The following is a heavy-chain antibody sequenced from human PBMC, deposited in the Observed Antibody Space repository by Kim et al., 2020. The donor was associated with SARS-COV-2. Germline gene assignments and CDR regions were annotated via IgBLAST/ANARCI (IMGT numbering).Heavy chain of an antibody. CDR3: AKDMVRGRDGYRFDY. Sequence: DSMKGRFTISRDNSKNTLYLQMNSLRAEDTAVYYCAKDMVRGRDGYRFDYWGQGTLVTVSS. D-gene: IGHD5-12*01. V-gene: IGHV3-23*01. J-gene: IGHJ4*02.